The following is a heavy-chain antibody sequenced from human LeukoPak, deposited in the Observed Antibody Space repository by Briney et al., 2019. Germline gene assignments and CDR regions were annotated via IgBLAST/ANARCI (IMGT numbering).Heavy chain of an antibody. CDR2: ISSRSSYI. Sequence: GGSLRLSCAASGFTFSSYTMNWVRQAPGKGLEWVSSISSRSSYIFYADSVKGRFTISRDNAKNSLYLQTNSLRAEDTAVYYCARVRELYRDYWGQGTLVTVSS. J-gene: IGHJ4*02. V-gene: IGHV3-21*01. CDR1: GFTFSSYT. CDR3: ARVRELYRDY. D-gene: IGHD1-7*01.